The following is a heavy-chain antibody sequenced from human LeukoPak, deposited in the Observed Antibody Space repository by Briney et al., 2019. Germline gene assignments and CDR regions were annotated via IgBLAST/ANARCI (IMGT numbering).Heavy chain of an antibody. J-gene: IGHJ4*02. CDR3: ARGRRDGYRGYYFDY. CDR1: GFTFSSYW. D-gene: IGHD5-24*01. CDR2: IKQDGSEK. V-gene: IGHV3-7*01. Sequence: PGGSLRLSCAASGFTFSSYWTSWVRQAPGKGLEWVANIKQDGSEKYYVDSVKGRFTISRDNAKNSLYLQMNSLRAEDTAVYYCARGRRDGYRGYYFDYWGQGTLVTVSS.